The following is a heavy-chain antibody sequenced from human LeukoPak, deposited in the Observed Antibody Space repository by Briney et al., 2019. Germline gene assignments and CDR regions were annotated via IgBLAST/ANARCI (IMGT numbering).Heavy chain of an antibody. V-gene: IGHV1-18*01. D-gene: IGHD3-22*01. CDR2: ISAYNGNT. J-gene: IGHJ4*02. CDR1: GYTFTSYG. Sequence: GASVKASCKASGYTFTSYGISWVRQAPRQRLECMGWISAYNGNTNYAQKLQGRVTMTTDTSTSTAYIELRRLRSDDTAVYYCARVPNYYDSSGYYFFDYWGQGTLVTVSS. CDR3: ARVPNYYDSSGYYFFDY.